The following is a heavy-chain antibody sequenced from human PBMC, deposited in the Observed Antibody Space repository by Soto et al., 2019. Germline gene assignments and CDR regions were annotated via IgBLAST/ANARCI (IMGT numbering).Heavy chain of an antibody. CDR3: ARDPQLDYGDYGVTPDAFDI. V-gene: IGHV3-33*01. D-gene: IGHD4-17*01. CDR2: IWYDGSNK. J-gene: IGHJ3*02. Sequence: QVQLVESGGGVVQPGRSLRLSCAASGFTFSSYGMHWVRQAPGKGLEWVAVIWYDGSNKYYADSVKGRFTISRDNSKNTLYLQMNSLRAEDTAVYYCARDPQLDYGDYGVTPDAFDIWGQGTMVTVSS. CDR1: GFTFSSYG.